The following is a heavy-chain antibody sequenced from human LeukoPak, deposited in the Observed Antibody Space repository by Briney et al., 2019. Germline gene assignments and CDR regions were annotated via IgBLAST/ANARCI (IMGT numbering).Heavy chain of an antibody. D-gene: IGHD3-22*01. CDR1: GFTFSSYA. Sequence: PGRSLRLSCAASGFTFSSYAMHWVRQAPGKGLEWVAVISYDGSNKYYADSVKGRFTISRDNSKNTLYLQMNSLRAEDTAVCYCASHYDSSGLPDYWGQGTLVTVSS. V-gene: IGHV3-30-3*01. CDR2: ISYDGSNK. J-gene: IGHJ4*02. CDR3: ASHYDSSGLPDY.